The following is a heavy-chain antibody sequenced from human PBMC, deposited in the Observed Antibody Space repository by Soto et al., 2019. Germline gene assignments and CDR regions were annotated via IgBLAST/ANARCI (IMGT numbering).Heavy chain of an antibody. CDR2: ISTSGST. CDR3: AREXTLXAASGTRDXDY. D-gene: IGHD6-13*01. J-gene: IGHJ4*02. V-gene: IGHV4-4*07. Sequence: SETLSLTCTVSSDSISSYYWTWIRQPAGKGLEWIGRISTSGSTNHNPSLKGRVTMSVDTSKNQVSLNLTSVTAADTAVYYCAREXTLXAASGTRDXDYWGQGTMVTVYS. CDR1: SDSISSYY.